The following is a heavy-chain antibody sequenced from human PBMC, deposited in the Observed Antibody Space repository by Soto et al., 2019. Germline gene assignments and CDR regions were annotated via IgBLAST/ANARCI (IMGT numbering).Heavy chain of an antibody. CDR2: IYSGGST. Sequence: GGSLRLSCAASGFTVSSNCMSWVRQAPGKGLEWVSVIYSGGSTYYADSVKGRFTISRDNSKNTVYLQMNSLRAEDTVVYYCARARDRVHYFDYWGQGTLVTVSS. V-gene: IGHV3-53*01. CDR1: GFTVSSNC. CDR3: ARARDRVHYFDY. D-gene: IGHD2-15*01. J-gene: IGHJ4*02.